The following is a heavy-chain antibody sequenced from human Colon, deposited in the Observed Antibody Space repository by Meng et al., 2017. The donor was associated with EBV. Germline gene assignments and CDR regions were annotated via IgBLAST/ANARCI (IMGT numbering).Heavy chain of an antibody. CDR1: GGSITSTSSY. D-gene: IGHD3-3*02. V-gene: IGHV4-39*07. J-gene: IGHJ4*02. CDR2: IYYRGRT. Sequence: QLHLKGSGPGLVRPAETLFLTCTISGGSITSTSSYWGWVRQPPGKGLEWIGSIYYRGRTNYNPSLKSRISMSVDMSKNQFSLKVNSVTAADTAIYYCVISSHNWGQGTLVTVSS. CDR3: VISSHN.